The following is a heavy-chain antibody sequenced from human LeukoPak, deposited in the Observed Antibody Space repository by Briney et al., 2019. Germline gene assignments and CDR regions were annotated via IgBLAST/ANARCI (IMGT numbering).Heavy chain of an antibody. V-gene: IGHV3-21*01. Sequence: TFSXYSMNWVRQXPGKGLEWVSSISSSSSYIYYADSVKGRFTISRDNAKNSLYLQMNSLRAEDTAVYYCARWLQIFDYWGQGTLVTVSS. CDR1: TFSXYS. CDR2: ISSSSSYI. J-gene: IGHJ4*02. D-gene: IGHD5-24*01. CDR3: ARWLQIFDY.